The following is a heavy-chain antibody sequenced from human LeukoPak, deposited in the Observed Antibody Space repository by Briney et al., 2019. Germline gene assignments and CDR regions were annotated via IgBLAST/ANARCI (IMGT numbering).Heavy chain of an antibody. CDR3: AKVVGYYDSSGYYQLSD. D-gene: IGHD3-22*01. CDR1: GFTFTTYA. V-gene: IGHV3-23*01. Sequence: GRSLRLSCAASGFTFTTYAMSWVRQAPGKGLEWVSSISGSGDDTYYADSVKGRFTISGDNSKNTLYLQMNSLRAEDTAVYYCAKVVGYYDSSGYYQLSDWGQGTLVTVSS. J-gene: IGHJ4*02. CDR2: ISGSGDDT.